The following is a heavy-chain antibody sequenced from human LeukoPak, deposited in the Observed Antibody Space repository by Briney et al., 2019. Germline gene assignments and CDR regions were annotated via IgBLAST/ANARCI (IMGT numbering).Heavy chain of an antibody. D-gene: IGHD2-2*01. Sequence: GASVKVSCKASGYTFTGYYMHWVRQAPGQGLEWMGWINPNSGGTNYAQKFQGRVTMTRDTSISTAYMELSRLRSDDTAVYYCAKDQGQAVVPRRFDYWGQGTLVTVSS. CDR1: GYTFTGYY. V-gene: IGHV1-2*02. CDR3: AKDQGQAVVPRRFDY. J-gene: IGHJ4*02. CDR2: INPNSGGT.